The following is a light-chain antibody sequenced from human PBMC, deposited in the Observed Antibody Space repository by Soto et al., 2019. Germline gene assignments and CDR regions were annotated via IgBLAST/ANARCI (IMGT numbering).Light chain of an antibody. V-gene: IGKV1D-12*01. CDR2: GAS. CDR1: QDIAVY. Sequence: DIQVTQSPSSVSASVGDRVTITCRACQDIAVYLAWYQHKPGRTPELLIHGASRLQSGVPARFSGSGSGTDFTLSINSLQPEDFATYYCQQAYSFPITFGQGTRLDI. CDR3: QQAYSFPIT. J-gene: IGKJ5*01.